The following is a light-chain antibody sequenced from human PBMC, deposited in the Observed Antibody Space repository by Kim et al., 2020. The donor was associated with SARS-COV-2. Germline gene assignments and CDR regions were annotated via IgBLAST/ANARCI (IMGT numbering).Light chain of an antibody. Sequence: LSAGERASLSGRASQSVNSAYFAWYQQKPGQAPRLLIYRASSRATGIPDRFSGSGSGTDFTLTISRLEPEDFALYYCQQYGSLPYTFGQGTKLEI. J-gene: IGKJ2*01. CDR1: QSVNSAY. V-gene: IGKV3-20*01. CDR2: RAS. CDR3: QQYGSLPYT.